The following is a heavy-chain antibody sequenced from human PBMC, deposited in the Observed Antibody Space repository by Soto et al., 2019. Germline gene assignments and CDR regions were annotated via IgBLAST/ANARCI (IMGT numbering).Heavy chain of an antibody. D-gene: IGHD4-17*01. CDR2: IIPIFGTA. V-gene: IGHV1-69*13. Sequence: SVKVSCKASGGTFSSYAISWVRQAPGQGLEWMGGIIPIFGTANYAQKFQGRVTITADESMSTAYMELSSLRSEDTAVYYCARGLGGFGDYVGWFDPWGQGTLVTVSS. CDR1: GGTFSSYA. J-gene: IGHJ5*02. CDR3: ARGLGGFGDYVGWFDP.